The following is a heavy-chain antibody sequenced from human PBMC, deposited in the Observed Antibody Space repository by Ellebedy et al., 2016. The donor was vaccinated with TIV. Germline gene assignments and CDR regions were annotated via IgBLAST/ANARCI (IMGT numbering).Heavy chain of an antibody. J-gene: IGHJ4*02. CDR1: GFTFSSYS. CDR3: ARVGRSAGWY. CDR2: ISSSSSYI. Sequence: PGGSLRLSCAASGFTFSSYSMHWVRQAPGKGLEWVSFISSSSSYIYYADSVKGRFTISRDDAKNSVYLQMNSLRAEDTAVYYCARVGRSAGWYWGQGTLVTVSS. V-gene: IGHV3-21*01. D-gene: IGHD2-15*01.